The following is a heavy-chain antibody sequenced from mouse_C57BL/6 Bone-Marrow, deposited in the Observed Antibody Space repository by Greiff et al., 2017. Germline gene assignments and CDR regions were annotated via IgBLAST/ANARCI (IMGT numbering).Heavy chain of an antibody. CDR1: GYTFTDYY. J-gene: IGHJ1*03. CDR3: SYWYFDV. Sequence: EVQLQQSGPELVKPGASVKISCKASGYTFTDYYMNWVKQSHGKSLEWIGDINPNNGGTSYNQKFKGKATLTVDKSSSTAYMDLRSLTSEDSAVYYCSYWYFDVWGTGTTVTVSS. V-gene: IGHV1-26*01. CDR2: INPNNGGT.